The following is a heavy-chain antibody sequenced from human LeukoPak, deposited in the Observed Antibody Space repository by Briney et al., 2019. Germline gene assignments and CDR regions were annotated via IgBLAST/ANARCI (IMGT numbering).Heavy chain of an antibody. V-gene: IGHV3-23*01. D-gene: IGHD4-17*01. CDR3: VKGGNYGDFGVPYYYYMDV. CDR1: GFTVSSNY. J-gene: IGHJ6*03. Sequence: GGSLRLSCAASGFTVSSNYMSWVRQAPGKGLEWVSVISGSGGFTHYADSVKGRFTISRDNSKNTVFLQMNSLRAEDTALYYCVKGGNYGDFGVPYYYYMDVWGKGTTVTVSS. CDR2: ISGSGGFT.